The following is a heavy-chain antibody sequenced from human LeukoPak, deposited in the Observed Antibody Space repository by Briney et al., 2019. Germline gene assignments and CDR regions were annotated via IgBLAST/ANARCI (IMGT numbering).Heavy chain of an antibody. CDR2: IIPIFGTA. CDR3: AREGGSLSAPELPYFDY. D-gene: IGHD6-6*01. J-gene: IGHJ4*02. Sequence: SVKVSCKASGGTFSSYVISWVRQAPGQGLEWMGGIIPIFGTANYAQKFQGRVTITADESTSTAYMELSSLRSEDTAVYYCAREGGSLSAPELPYFDYWGQGTLVTVSS. CDR1: GGTFSSYV. V-gene: IGHV1-69*13.